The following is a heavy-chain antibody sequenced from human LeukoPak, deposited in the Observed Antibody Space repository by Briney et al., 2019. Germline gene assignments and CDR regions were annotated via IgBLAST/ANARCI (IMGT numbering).Heavy chain of an antibody. CDR2: INPNSGST. CDR3: ARVPYSSGPFDY. CDR1: GYTFTGYY. V-gene: IGHV1-46*01. D-gene: IGHD6-19*01. Sequence: ASVKVSCKASGYTFTGYYMHWVRQAPGQGLEWMGWINPNSGSTSYAQKFQGRVTMTRDTSTSTVYMELSSLRSEDTAVYYCARVPYSSGPFDYWGQGTLVTVSS. J-gene: IGHJ4*02.